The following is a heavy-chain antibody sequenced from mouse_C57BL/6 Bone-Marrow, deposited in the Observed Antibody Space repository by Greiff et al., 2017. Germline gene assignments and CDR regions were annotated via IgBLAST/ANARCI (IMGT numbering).Heavy chain of an antibody. Sequence: VVESGPELVKPGASVKISCKASGYTFTDYYINWVKQKPGQGLEWIGWIYPGSGNTKYNEKFKGKATLTVDTSSSTAYMQLSSLTSEDTAVYFCALYGNDVFDYWGQGTTLTVSS. CDR3: ALYGNDVFDY. V-gene: IGHV1-84*02. CDR2: IYPGSGNT. D-gene: IGHD2-2*01. J-gene: IGHJ2*01. CDR1: GYTFTDYY.